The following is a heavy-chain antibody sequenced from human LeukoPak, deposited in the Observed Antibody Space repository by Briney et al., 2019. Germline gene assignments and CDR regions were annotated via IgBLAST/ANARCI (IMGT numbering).Heavy chain of an antibody. J-gene: IGHJ4*02. CDR2: ISSSSSYI. D-gene: IGHD3-3*01. CDR3: ARRGYDFWSGYYTGMGFDY. CDR1: GFTFSSYS. Sequence: GGSLRLSCAASGFTFSSYSMNWVRQAPGKGLEWVSSISSSSSYIYYADSVKGRFTISRDNAKNSLYLQMNSLRAEDTAVYYCARRGYDFWSGYYTGMGFDYWGEGALVTLSS. V-gene: IGHV3-21*01.